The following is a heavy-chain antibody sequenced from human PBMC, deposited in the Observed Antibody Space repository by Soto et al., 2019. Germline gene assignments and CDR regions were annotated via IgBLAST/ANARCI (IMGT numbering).Heavy chain of an antibody. CDR1: GGSISSYY. J-gene: IGHJ6*03. D-gene: IGHD3-10*01. Sequence: TLSLTCTVSGGSISSYYWSWIRQPPGKGLEWIGYIYYSGSTNYNPSLKSRVTISVDTSKNQFSLKLSSVTAADTAVYYCARSGGIVTMVRGYYYYMDVWGKGTTVTVSS. V-gene: IGHV4-59*08. CDR2: IYYSGST. CDR3: ARSGGIVTMVRGYYYYMDV.